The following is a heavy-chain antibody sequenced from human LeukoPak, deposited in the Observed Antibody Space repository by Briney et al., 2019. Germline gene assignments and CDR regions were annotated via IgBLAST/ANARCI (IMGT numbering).Heavy chain of an antibody. Sequence: GGSLRLSCAASEFTFSIYAMSWVRQAPGKGLEWVSSITSAGENTFYTGSVKGRFTISRDNSENMLCLQMNSLRVEDTAVYFCAKDRPNYYGSNGHYYRRDGDYWGQGTLVTVSS. CDR2: ITSAGENT. CDR3: AKDRPNYYGSNGHYYRRDGDY. CDR1: EFTFSIYA. J-gene: IGHJ4*02. V-gene: IGHV3-23*01. D-gene: IGHD3-22*01.